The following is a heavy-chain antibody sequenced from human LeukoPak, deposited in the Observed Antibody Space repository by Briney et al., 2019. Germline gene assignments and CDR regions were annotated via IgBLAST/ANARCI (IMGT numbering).Heavy chain of an antibody. J-gene: IGHJ4*02. CDR1: GGSVSSGSYY. CDR2: IYYSGST. CDR3: ARVRSIAAAGTGEYFDY. D-gene: IGHD6-13*01. V-gene: IGHV4-61*01. Sequence: SETLSLTCTVSGGSVSSGSYYWSWIRQPPGKGLEWIGYIYYSGSTNYNPSLKSRVTISVDTSKNQFSLKLSSVTAADTAVYYCARVRSIAAAGTGEYFDYWGQGTLVTVSA.